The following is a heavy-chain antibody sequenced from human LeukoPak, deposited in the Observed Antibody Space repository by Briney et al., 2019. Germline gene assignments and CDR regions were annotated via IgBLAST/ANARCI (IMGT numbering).Heavy chain of an antibody. CDR3: ARDTFGSSFDY. J-gene: IGHJ4*02. CDR1: GYSFASFG. D-gene: IGHD6-13*01. Sequence: GASVKVSCKASGYSFASFGINWVRQAPGQGLEWMGWISAYNGDTNYAQNLQGRVTMTTDTSTSTAYMDLRSLRSDDTAVYYCARDTFGSSFDYWGQGTLVTVSS. V-gene: IGHV1-18*01. CDR2: ISAYNGDT.